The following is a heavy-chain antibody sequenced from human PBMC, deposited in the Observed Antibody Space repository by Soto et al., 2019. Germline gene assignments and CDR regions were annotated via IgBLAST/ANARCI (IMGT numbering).Heavy chain of an antibody. CDR3: ARGFCANRVCYYFLDL. CDR2: INWKSDI. Sequence: GGSLRLSCAVSGFTFDDNAMHWVRQAPEKGLEWVSGINWKSDIGYADSVKGRFTISRDNAENSLYLQMTSLRPEDTAVYHCARGFCANRVCYYFLDLWGPGALVTVSS. D-gene: IGHD2-8*01. V-gene: IGHV3-9*01. CDR1: GFTFDDNA. J-gene: IGHJ5*02.